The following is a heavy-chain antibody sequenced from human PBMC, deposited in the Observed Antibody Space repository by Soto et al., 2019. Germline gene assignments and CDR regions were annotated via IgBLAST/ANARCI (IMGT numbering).Heavy chain of an antibody. CDR1: GGSFSGYY. J-gene: IGHJ4*02. CDR2: INHSGST. Sequence: QVQLQQWGAGLLKPSETLSLTCAVYGGSFSGYYWSWIRQPPGKGLEWIGEINHSGSTNYNPSLKSRVTISVDTSKNQFSLKLSSVTAADTAVYYCARVFSIAAAGTQWGQGTLVTVSS. V-gene: IGHV4-34*01. CDR3: ARVFSIAAAGTQ. D-gene: IGHD6-13*01.